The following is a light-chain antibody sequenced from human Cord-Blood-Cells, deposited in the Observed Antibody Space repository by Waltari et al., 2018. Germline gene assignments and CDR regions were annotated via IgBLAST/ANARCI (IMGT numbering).Light chain of an antibody. CDR2: AAS. J-gene: IGKJ4*01. V-gene: IGKV1-39*01. Sequence: DIQMTQSRSSLSASVGDRVTINCRASQRISSYLNWYQQKPGKAPKLLIYAASSLQSGVPARFSGSGSGTDFTLTISSLQPEDFATYYCQQSYSTPPTFGGGTKVEIK. CDR3: QQSYSTPPT. CDR1: QRISSY.